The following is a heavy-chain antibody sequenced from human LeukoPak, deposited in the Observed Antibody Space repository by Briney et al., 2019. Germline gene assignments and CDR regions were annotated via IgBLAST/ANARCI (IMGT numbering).Heavy chain of an antibody. CDR3: ARISVVTAASYYFDY. Sequence: SGATLANPTQTLTLTCTFSGFSLSTTGMCVSWIRQPPGKALEWLARIDWDDDKYYSTSLKTRLTISKDTSKNPVVLTMTNMDPVDTATYYCARISVVTAASYYFDYWGQGTLVTVSS. J-gene: IGHJ4*02. CDR2: IDWDDDK. V-gene: IGHV2-70*11. CDR1: GFSLSTTGMC. D-gene: IGHD2-21*02.